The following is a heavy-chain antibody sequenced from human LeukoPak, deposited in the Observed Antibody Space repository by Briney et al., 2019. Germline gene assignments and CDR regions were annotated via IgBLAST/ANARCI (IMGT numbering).Heavy chain of an antibody. J-gene: IGHJ4*02. CDR1: GFTFSSYS. V-gene: IGHV4-38-2*01. CDR3: ARTLGDYGSGSYYY. Sequence: KPGGSLRLSCAASGFTFSSYSMNWVRQAPGKGLEWIGSIYHSGSTYYNPSLKSRVTISVDTSKNQFSLKLSSVTAADTAVYYCARTLGDYGSGSYYYWGQGTLVTVSS. CDR2: IYHSGST. D-gene: IGHD3-10*01.